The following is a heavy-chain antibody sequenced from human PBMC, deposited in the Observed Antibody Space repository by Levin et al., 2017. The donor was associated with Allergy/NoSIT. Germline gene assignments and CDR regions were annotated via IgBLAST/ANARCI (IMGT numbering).Heavy chain of an antibody. V-gene: IGHV2-5*02. CDR1: GFSLSTSGVG. D-gene: IGHD5-18*01. CDR3: APYVDTAMVPAWGWFDP. Sequence: QTLSLTCTFSGFSLSTSGVGVGWIRQPPGKALEWLALIYWDDDKRYSPSLKSRLTITKDTSKNQVVLTMTNMDPVDTATYYCAPYVDTAMVPAWGWFDPWGQGTLVTVSS. J-gene: IGHJ5*02. CDR2: IYWDDDK.